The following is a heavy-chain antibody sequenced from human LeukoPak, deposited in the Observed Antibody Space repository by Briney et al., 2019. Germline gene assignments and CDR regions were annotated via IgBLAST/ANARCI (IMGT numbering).Heavy chain of an antibody. CDR3: ARSGDYDILTGYYTGAFDI. V-gene: IGHV3-23*01. CDR2: ISGSGGST. J-gene: IGHJ3*02. D-gene: IGHD3-9*01. Sequence: SCKASGFTFSNYNMNWVRQAPGKGLEWVSAISGSGGSTYYADSVKGRFTISRDNSKNTPYLQMNSLRAEDTAVYYCARSGDYDILTGYYTGAFDIWGQGTMVAVSS. CDR1: GFTFSNYN.